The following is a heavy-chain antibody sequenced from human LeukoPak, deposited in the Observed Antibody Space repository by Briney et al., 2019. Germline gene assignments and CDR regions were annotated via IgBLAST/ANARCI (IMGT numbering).Heavy chain of an antibody. D-gene: IGHD3-22*01. CDR3: ARDNPYYYDSSGYYVV. V-gene: IGHV3-7*01. J-gene: IGHJ4*02. Sequence: PGGSLRLSCAASGFTFSSYWMSWVRQAPGKGLEWVANIKQDGSEKYYVDSVKGRFTISRDNAKNSLYLQMNSLRAEDTAVYYRARDNPYYYDSSGYYVVWGQGTLVTVSS. CDR2: IKQDGSEK. CDR1: GFTFSSYW.